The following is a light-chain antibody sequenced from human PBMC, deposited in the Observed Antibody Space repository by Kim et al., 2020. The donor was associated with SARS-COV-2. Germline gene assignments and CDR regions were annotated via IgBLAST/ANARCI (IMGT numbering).Light chain of an antibody. CDR1: KLGDKY. Sequence: SQGQTASITCSGDKLGDKYACWYQQKPGQSPVLVIYQDSKRPSGIPERFSGSNSGNTATLTISGTQAMDEADYYCQAWDSSTEVFGGGTQLTVL. CDR2: QDS. CDR3: QAWDSSTEV. J-gene: IGLJ2*01. V-gene: IGLV3-1*01.